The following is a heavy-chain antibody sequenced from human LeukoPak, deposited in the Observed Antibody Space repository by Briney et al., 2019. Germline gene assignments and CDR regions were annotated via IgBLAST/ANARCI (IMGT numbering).Heavy chain of an antibody. V-gene: IGHV3-7*03. CDR2: IREESGQG. D-gene: IGHD5-18*01. CDR3: ASLDTAKQPLANH. J-gene: IGHJ5*02. CDR1: GLTVSNHW. Sequence: GGSLRLSCVASGLTVSNHWRSWVRQAPGKGLEWLANIREESGQGYYVDSVKGRFTISKNSAKNSLYLQMNTLRVEDTAMYYCASLDTAKQPLANHWGQGTLVTVSS.